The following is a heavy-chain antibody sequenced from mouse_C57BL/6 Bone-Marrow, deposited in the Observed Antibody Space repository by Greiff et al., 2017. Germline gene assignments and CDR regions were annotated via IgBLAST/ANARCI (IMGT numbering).Heavy chain of an antibody. Sequence: VQLQQSGAELVKPGASVKMSCTASGYTFTSYWITWVKQRPGQGLEWIGDIYPGSGSTNYNEKFKSKATLTVDTSSSTAYLQLRSLTSEDSAVYYCVRLWYLPWFAYWGQGTLVTVSA. CDR1: GYTFTSYW. V-gene: IGHV1-55*01. CDR3: VRLWYLPWFAY. J-gene: IGHJ3*01. CDR2: IYPGSGST. D-gene: IGHD2-1*01.